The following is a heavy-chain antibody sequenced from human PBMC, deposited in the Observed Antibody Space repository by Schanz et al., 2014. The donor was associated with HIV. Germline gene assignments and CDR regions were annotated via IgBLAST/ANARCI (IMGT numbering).Heavy chain of an antibody. D-gene: IGHD1-1*01. CDR3: ARDREMATNKRAWWYFDL. J-gene: IGHJ2*01. V-gene: IGHV3-33*01. Sequence: QVDLVESGGGVVQPGRSLRLSCTASGFTFNNYGMQWVRQAPGKGLEWLAAIWYDGSNKFYADSLRGRFTISRDNSKNTLYLQMNSLRSEDTAVYYCARDREMATNKRAWWYFDLWGRGTLVTVSS. CDR1: GFTFNNYG. CDR2: IWYDGSNK.